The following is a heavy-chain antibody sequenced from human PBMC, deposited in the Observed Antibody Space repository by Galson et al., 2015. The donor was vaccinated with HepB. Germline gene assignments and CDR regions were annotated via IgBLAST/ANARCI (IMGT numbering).Heavy chain of an antibody. CDR2: TRREVSDGTT. D-gene: IGHD2-2*01. V-gene: IGHV3-49*03. CDR3: SRVRCTSAGCSGTWPYYYYSDMDG. Sequence: SLRLSCAGSGFSFGTYAINWFRQGAGKGLEWVGFTRREVSDGTTAYAATMKGSFTIARSDSKGIAYLQMHRLKTEDTAVYYCSRVRCTSAGCSGTWPYYYYSDMDGGSKGTTVTV. CDR1: GFSFGTYA. J-gene: IGHJ6*03.